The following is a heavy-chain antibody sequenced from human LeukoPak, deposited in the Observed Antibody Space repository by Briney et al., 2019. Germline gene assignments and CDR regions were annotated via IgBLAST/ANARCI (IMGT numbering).Heavy chain of an antibody. V-gene: IGHV3-7*01. CDR3: ASGSSPGVGAFDI. Sequence: GGSLRLSCAASGFTFSSYWMSWVRQAPGKGLEWVANIKQDGSEKYYVDSVKGRFTISRDNAKNSLYLQMNSLRAEDTAVYYCASGSSPGVGAFDIWGQGTMVTVSS. CDR1: GFTFSSYW. J-gene: IGHJ3*02. CDR2: IKQDGSEK. D-gene: IGHD1-26*01.